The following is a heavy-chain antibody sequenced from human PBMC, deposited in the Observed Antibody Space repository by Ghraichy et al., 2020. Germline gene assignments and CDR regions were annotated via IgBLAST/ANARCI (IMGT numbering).Heavy chain of an antibody. CDR1: GGSISSGGYY. CDR3: ARVVSTGDYWYFDL. D-gene: IGHD7-27*01. CDR2: IYSSGST. J-gene: IGHJ2*01. Sequence: SETLSLTCTVSGGSISSGGYYWSWIRQHPGKGLEWIGYIYSSGSTYYTPSLKSRVTISVDTSKNQFSLKLSSVTAADTAVYYCARVVSTGDYWYFDLWGRGTLVTVSS. V-gene: IGHV4-31*03.